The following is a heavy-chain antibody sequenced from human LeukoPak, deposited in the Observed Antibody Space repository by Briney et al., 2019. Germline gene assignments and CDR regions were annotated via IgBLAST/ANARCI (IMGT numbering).Heavy chain of an antibody. V-gene: IGHV4-39*07. D-gene: IGHD6-13*01. CDR3: ARTSIAAAGTLLPDY. J-gene: IGHJ4*02. CDR2: IYYSGST. Sequence: SSETLSLTCTVSGGSISSSSYYWGWIRQPPGKGLEWIGSIYYSGSTYYNPSLKSRVTISVDTSKNQFSLKLSSVTAADTAVYYCARTSIAAAGTLLPDYWGQGTLVTVS. CDR1: GGSISSSSYY.